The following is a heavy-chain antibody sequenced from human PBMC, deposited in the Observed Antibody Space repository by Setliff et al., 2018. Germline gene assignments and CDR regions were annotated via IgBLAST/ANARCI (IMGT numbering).Heavy chain of an antibody. J-gene: IGHJ4*02. V-gene: IGHV3-7*01. Sequence: GGSLRLSCAASGFTFTSYWMSWVRQAPGKGLEWVANIKQNGIAKYYVDSVEGRFTISRDNAKSSLFLQMDSLRVEDTAVYYCARDGGEYWGQGTLVTVSS. CDR1: GFTFTSYW. CDR3: ARDGGEY. CDR2: IKQNGIAK. D-gene: IGHD3-16*01.